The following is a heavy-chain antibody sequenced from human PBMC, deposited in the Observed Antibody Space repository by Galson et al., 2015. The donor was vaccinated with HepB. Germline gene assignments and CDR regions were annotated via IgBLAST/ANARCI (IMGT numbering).Heavy chain of an antibody. CDR3: AKVGGTYYGSGRPFEY. Sequence: SLRLSCAASGFTFSSFAMSWVRQAPGKGLEWVSSISGSGDSTYYADSVKGRFTISRDNPTHTLYLQVNSLRAEDTAVYYCAKVGGTYYGSGRPFEYWGQGTLVPVSS. J-gene: IGHJ4*02. V-gene: IGHV3-23*01. D-gene: IGHD3-10*01. CDR1: GFTFSSFA. CDR2: ISGSGDST.